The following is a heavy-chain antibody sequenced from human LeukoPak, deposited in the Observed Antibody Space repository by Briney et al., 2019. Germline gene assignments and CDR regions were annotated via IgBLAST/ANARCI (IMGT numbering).Heavy chain of an antibody. CDR1: GGSFSGYY. Sequence: SETLSLTCAVYGGSFSGYYWSWIRQPPGKGLEWIGEINHSGNTNYNPSLKSRVTISVDTSKNQFSLKLSSVTAADTAVYYCARPMGLLDAFDIWGQGTLVTVSS. CDR2: INHSGNT. CDR3: ARPMGLLDAFDI. D-gene: IGHD2-21*01. V-gene: IGHV4-34*01. J-gene: IGHJ3*02.